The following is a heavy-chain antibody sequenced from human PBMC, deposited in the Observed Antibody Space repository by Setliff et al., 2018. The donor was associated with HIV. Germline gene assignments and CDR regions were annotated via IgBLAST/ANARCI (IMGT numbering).Heavy chain of an antibody. Sequence: SETLSLTCSVSGGSIEFSSYYWGWIRQPPGKGLEWIGSVHYSGSTYYNPSLKSRLTISVDTSTNKFSLKRSSVTAADTAVYYCARLRGLNLEPFDYWGQGTLVTVSS. D-gene: IGHD1-1*01. CDR2: VHYSGST. CDR1: GGSIEFSSYY. J-gene: IGHJ4*02. CDR3: ARLRGLNLEPFDY. V-gene: IGHV4-39*01.